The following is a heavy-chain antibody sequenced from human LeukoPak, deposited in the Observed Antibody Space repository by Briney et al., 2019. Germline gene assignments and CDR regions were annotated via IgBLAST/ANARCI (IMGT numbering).Heavy chain of an antibody. CDR3: ASGGGRQAYCGGDCYPNWFDP. CDR1: GFTFSSYW. J-gene: IGHJ5*02. V-gene: IGHV4-34*01. CDR2: INHSGST. D-gene: IGHD2-21*02. Sequence: GSLRLSCAASGFTFSSYWMSWIRQPPGKGLEWIGEINHSGSTNYNPSLKSRVTISVDTSKNQFSLKLSSVTAADTAVYYCASGGGRQAYCGGDCYPNWFDPWGQGTLVTVSS.